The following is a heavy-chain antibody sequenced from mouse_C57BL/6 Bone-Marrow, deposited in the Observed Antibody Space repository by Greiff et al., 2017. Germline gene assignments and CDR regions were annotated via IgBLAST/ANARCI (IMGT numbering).Heavy chain of an antibody. D-gene: IGHD2-12*01. CDR3: ARSLTRAWFAY. J-gene: IGHJ3*01. CDR1: GYTFTSYW. CDR2: IDPSDSET. V-gene: IGHV1-52*01. Sequence: VKLQQPGAELVRPGSSVKLSCKASGYTFTSYWMHWVKQRPIQGLEWIGNIDPSDSETHYNQKFKDKATLTVDKSSSTAYMQLSSLTSEDSAVYYCARSLTRAWFAYWGQGTLVTVSA.